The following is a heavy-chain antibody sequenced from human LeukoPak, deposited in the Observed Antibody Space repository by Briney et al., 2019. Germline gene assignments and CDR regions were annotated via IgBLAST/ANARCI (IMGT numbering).Heavy chain of an antibody. V-gene: IGHV1-18*01. J-gene: IGHJ5*02. D-gene: IGHD6-13*01. CDR3: ARVAGIAAAGTRFWFDP. Sequence: VASVTVSCTASGYTFSTYGITWVRQAPGQGLEWMGWISIYSGNTNYAQKFQGRVTMTTDTSTDTAYMQLRSLRSDDTAVYYCARVAGIAAAGTRFWFDPWGQGTLVTVSS. CDR1: GYTFSTYG. CDR2: ISIYSGNT.